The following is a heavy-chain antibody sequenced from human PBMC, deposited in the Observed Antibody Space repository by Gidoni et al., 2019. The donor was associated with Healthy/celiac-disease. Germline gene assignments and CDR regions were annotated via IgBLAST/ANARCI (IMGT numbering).Heavy chain of an antibody. CDR1: GGSFSGYY. D-gene: IGHD4-17*01. V-gene: IGHV4-34*01. J-gene: IGHJ4*02. CDR2: INHSGST. CDR3: ARTGDYKLFDY. Sequence: QVQLQQWGAGLLQPSETLSLTCAVYGGSFSGYYWSWIRQPPGKGLEWIGEINHSGSTNYNPSLKSRVTISVDTSKNQFSLKLSSVTAADTAVYYCARTGDYKLFDYWGQGTLVTVSS.